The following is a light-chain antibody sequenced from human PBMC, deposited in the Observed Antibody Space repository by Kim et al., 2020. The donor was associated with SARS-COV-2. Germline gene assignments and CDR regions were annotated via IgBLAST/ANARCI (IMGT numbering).Light chain of an antibody. CDR1: TLTEKQ. Sequence: VYPGQTARITCSGDTLTEKQTYWDQQKSGQAPLLVIYKDNERPSGIPGRFSGSSSGTTVTLTISGVQAEDDADYYCQSADGSGTYVFGTGTKVTVL. V-gene: IGLV3-25*03. CDR3: QSADGSGTYV. J-gene: IGLJ1*01. CDR2: KDN.